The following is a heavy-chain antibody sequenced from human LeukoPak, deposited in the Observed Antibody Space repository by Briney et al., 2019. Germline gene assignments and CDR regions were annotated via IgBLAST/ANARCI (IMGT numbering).Heavy chain of an antibody. Sequence: PSETLSLTCTVSGGSISSSSYYWGWIRQPPWKGLEWIGSIYYSGSTYYNPSLKSRVTISVDTSKNQFSLKLSSVTAADTAVYYCAIGGDSSSSSIDYWGQGTLVTVSS. CDR2: IYYSGST. CDR3: AIGGDSSSSSIDY. D-gene: IGHD6-6*01. CDR1: GGSISSSSYY. V-gene: IGHV4-39*01. J-gene: IGHJ4*02.